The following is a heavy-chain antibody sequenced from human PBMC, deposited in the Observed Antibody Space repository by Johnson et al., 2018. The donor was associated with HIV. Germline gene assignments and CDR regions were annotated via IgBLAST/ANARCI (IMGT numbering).Heavy chain of an antibody. CDR2: IRSKGNGYAT. J-gene: IGHJ3*02. D-gene: IGHD2-15*01. Sequence: VQLVESGGGVVQPGRSLRLACTASDFTFSGSPLHWVRQASGKGLEWIGHIRSKGNGYATSYGASVKCRFTISRDDLQNTAYLQMNSLKTEDTAVYYCSKFVGYCSGGGCYTPGDTWGQGTMVTVSS. V-gene: IGHV3-73*01. CDR1: DFTFSGSP. CDR3: SKFVGYCSGGGCYTPGDT.